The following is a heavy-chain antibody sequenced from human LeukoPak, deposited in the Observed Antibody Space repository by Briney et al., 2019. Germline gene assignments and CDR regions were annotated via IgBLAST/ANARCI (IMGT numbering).Heavy chain of an antibody. CDR2: IYPGDSDT. Sequence: GESLKISCTCSGYRFTNYWIGWVRQMPGKGLEWMGVIYPGDSDTRYSPSFQGQVTISGDKSISTAYLQWSSLKASDTAVYYCARNGRLGELSLGVDYWGQGTLVTVSS. CDR3: ARNGRLGELSLGVDY. D-gene: IGHD3-16*02. CDR1: GYRFTNYW. V-gene: IGHV5-51*01. J-gene: IGHJ4*02.